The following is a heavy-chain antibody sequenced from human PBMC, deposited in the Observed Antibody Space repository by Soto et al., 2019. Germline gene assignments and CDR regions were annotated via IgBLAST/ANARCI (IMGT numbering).Heavy chain of an antibody. Sequence: GGSLRLSCAASGFTFSDHYMDWVRQAPGKGLEWVGRTRNKANSYTTEYAASVKGRFTISRDDSKNSLYLQMNSLKTEDTAVYYCARVPVTGLGYCSSTSCYVGGMDVWGQGTTVTVSS. J-gene: IGHJ6*02. D-gene: IGHD2-2*01. CDR1: GFTFSDHY. CDR3: ARVPVTGLGYCSSTSCYVGGMDV. V-gene: IGHV3-72*01. CDR2: TRNKANSYTT.